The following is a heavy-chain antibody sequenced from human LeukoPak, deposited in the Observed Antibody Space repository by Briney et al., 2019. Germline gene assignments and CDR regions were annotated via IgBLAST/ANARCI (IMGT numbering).Heavy chain of an antibody. Sequence: SEPLSLTCTVSGGSISSYYWSWIRQPPGKGLEWIGYIYYSGSTNYNPSLKSRVTISVDTYKNQFSLKLSSVTAADTAVYYCARYPDIVVVPAAVDAFDIWGQGTMVTVSS. D-gene: IGHD2-2*01. J-gene: IGHJ3*02. V-gene: IGHV4-59*01. CDR3: ARYPDIVVVPAAVDAFDI. CDR2: IYYSGST. CDR1: GGSISSYY.